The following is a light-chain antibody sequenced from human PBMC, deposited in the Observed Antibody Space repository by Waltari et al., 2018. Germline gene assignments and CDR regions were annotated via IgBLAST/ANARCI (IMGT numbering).Light chain of an antibody. CDR2: DVS. CDR3: SSYTSDSTLI. CDR1: RRDVGSYNS. V-gene: IGLV2-14*03. J-gene: IGLJ2*01. Sequence: QSALTQPASVSGSPGQSITISCTGTRRDVGSYNSVSWYQHHPGKAPKLMIFDVSNRPSVVSNRFSGSKSGNTASLTISGLQAEDEATYYCSSYTSDSTLIFGGGTKLTVL.